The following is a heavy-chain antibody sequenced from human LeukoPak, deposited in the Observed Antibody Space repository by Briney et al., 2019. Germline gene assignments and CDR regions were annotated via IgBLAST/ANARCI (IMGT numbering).Heavy chain of an antibody. CDR1: GLTFSSYA. J-gene: IGHJ4*02. CDR3: ARDAAVTTDY. CDR2: ISGSGGST. Sequence: GGSLRLSCAASGLTFSSYAMSWVRQAPGKRLEWVSAISGSGGSTYYADSVKGRFTISRDNAKNSLYLQMNSLRAEDTAVYYCARDAAVTTDYWGQGTLVTVSS. D-gene: IGHD4-17*01. V-gene: IGHV3-23*01.